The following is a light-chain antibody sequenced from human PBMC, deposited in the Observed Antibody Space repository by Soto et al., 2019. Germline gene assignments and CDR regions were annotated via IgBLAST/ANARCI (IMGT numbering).Light chain of an antibody. J-gene: IGKJ5*01. CDR1: QSVGTY. CDR3: QQRSSWPPIT. CDR2: DAS. V-gene: IGKV3-11*01. Sequence: EILLTQSPATLSLSPGEGATLSCRSSQSVGTYLAWYQQRPGQAPRLLIYDASHRATGIPARFSGSGSGTDFTLTISSLEPEDFAVYYCQQRSSWPPITFGQGTRLEI.